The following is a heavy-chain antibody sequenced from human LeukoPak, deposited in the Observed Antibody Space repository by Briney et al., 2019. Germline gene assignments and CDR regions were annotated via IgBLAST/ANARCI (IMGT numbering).Heavy chain of an antibody. D-gene: IGHD6-6*01. V-gene: IGHV4-39*01. J-gene: IGHJ5*02. Sequence: SQTLSLTCTVSGGSISSSSYYWGWIRQPPGKGLEWIGSIYYSGSTYYNPSLKSRVTISVDTSKNQFSLKLSSVTAADTAAYYCARHSSSSGASNWFDPWGQGTLVTVSS. CDR2: IYYSGST. CDR3: ARHSSSSGASNWFDP. CDR1: GGSISSSSYY.